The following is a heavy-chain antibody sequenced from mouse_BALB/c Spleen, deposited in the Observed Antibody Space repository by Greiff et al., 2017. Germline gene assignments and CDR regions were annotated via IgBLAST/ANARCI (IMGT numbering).Heavy chain of an antibody. D-gene: IGHD1-1*01. Sequence: VKLVESGPGLVQPSQSLSITCTVSGFSLTSYGVHWVRQSPGKGLEWLGVIWSGGSTDYNAAFISRLSISKDNSKSQVFFKMNSLQADDTAIYYCARRGIYYYGSSYLYYAMDYWGQGTSVTVSS. V-gene: IGHV2-4-1*01. CDR3: ARRGIYYYGSSYLYYAMDY. CDR2: IWSGGST. CDR1: GFSLTSYG. J-gene: IGHJ4*01.